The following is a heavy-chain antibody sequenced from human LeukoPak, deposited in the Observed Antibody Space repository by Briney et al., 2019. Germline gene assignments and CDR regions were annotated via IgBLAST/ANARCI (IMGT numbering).Heavy chain of an antibody. Sequence: SVKVSCKASGGTFSSYAISWVRQAPGQGLEWMGRIIPILGIANYAQKLQGRVTMTTDTSTSTAYMELRSLRSDDTAVYYCARDPQGGGKHDYWGQGTLVTVSS. CDR1: GGTFSSYA. D-gene: IGHD2-15*01. V-gene: IGHV1-69*04. J-gene: IGHJ4*02. CDR2: IIPILGIA. CDR3: ARDPQGGGKHDY.